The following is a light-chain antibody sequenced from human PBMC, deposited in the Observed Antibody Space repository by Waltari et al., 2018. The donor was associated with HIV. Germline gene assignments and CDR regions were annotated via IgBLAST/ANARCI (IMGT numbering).Light chain of an antibody. CDR3: AAWDDSLNGYV. Sequence: QSVLTQPPSASGTPGQRVTISCSGSSSNIGSNSVNWDQQLPGTAPKLLIYGDDQRPSGVPDRFSGSKSGTSASLAISGPQSEDEAVYFCAAWDDSLNGYVFGAGTKVTVL. CDR1: SSNIGSNS. CDR2: GDD. J-gene: IGLJ1*01. V-gene: IGLV1-44*01.